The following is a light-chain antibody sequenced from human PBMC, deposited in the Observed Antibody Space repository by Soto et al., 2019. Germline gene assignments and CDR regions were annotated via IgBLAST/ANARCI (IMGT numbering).Light chain of an antibody. Sequence: QSALTQPASVSGSPGQSITISCTGTSSDVGGYNYVSWYQQHPGKAPKLMIYDVSNRPSGVSNRFSGSKSGNTASLIISGLQAEDEADYYCSSYTSSSHVVFGGGTKVTVL. J-gene: IGLJ2*01. CDR2: DVS. V-gene: IGLV2-14*01. CDR1: SSDVGGYNY. CDR3: SSYTSSSHVV.